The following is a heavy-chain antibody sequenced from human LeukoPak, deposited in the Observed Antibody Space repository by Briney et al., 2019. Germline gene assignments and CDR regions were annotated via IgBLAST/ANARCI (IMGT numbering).Heavy chain of an antibody. Sequence: GGSLRLSCAASGFTFSGSGMHWVRQASGKGLEWVGSIRSKANSYATAYAASVKGRFTISRDDSKNTAYLQMNSLKTEDTAVYYRTRHFDVVVVAATPEFDYWGQGTLVTVSS. CDR3: TRHFDVVVVAATPEFDY. CDR1: GFTFSGSG. CDR2: IRSKANSYAT. D-gene: IGHD2-15*01. V-gene: IGHV3-73*01. J-gene: IGHJ4*02.